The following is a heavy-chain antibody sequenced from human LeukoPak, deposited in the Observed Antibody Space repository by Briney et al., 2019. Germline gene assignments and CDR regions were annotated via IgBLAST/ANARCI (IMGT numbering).Heavy chain of an antibody. Sequence: SETLSLTCTVSGDSLNGYYWGWIRQPAGKGLEWIGRIFTSGITKCSPSLRSRVTMSIDTSKNQFSLKLSSVTAADTAVYYCARVDGDYGKGFDPWGQGTLVTVSS. D-gene: IGHD4-17*01. V-gene: IGHV4-4*07. CDR1: GDSLNGYY. CDR3: ARVDGDYGKGFDP. J-gene: IGHJ5*02. CDR2: IFTSGIT.